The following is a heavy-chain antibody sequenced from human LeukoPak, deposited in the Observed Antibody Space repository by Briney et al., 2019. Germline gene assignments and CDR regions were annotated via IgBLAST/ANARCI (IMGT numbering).Heavy chain of an antibody. J-gene: IGHJ4*02. CDR1: GGSISSSNW. CDR2: IYHSGST. D-gene: IGHD3-22*01. Sequence: SGTLSLTCAVSGGSISSSNWWSWVRQPPGKGLEWIGEIYHSGSTNYNLSLKSRVTISVDKSKNQFSLKLSSVTATDTAVYYCAREPYYYDSSGYSLIDYWGQGTLVTVSS. CDR3: AREPYYYDSSGYSLIDY. V-gene: IGHV4-4*02.